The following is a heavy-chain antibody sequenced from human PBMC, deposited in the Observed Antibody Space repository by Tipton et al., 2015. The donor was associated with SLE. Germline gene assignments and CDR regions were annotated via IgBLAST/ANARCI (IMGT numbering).Heavy chain of an antibody. D-gene: IGHD1-20*01. V-gene: IGHV4-39*07. J-gene: IGHJ4*02. CDR2: ISYSGST. Sequence: TLSLTCTVSGGAIASGPFYWDWIRQTPGKGLESIGAISYSGSTYYNPSLESRVTNSVDTSKNQFSLSLTSVTAADTAVYYCARQDNWSHYYFDYWGPGTLVTVSS. CDR3: ARQDNWSHYYFDY. CDR1: GGAIASGPFY.